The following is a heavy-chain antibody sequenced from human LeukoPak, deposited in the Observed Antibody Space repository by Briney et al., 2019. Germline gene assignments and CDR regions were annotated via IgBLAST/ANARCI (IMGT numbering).Heavy chain of an antibody. CDR2: TSVIDNANT. CDR1: GYTFSSYG. V-gene: IGHV1-18*01. Sequence: EASVKVSCKASGYTFSSYGIDWVRQAPGQGLEWMGWTSVIDNANTGYAQNFQGRLTMTIDTSTTTAYMELRSLRSDDTAVYYCARDSRVGLYLSKYWGQGTLVTVSS. D-gene: IGHD3/OR15-3a*01. J-gene: IGHJ4*02. CDR3: ARDSRVGLYLSKY.